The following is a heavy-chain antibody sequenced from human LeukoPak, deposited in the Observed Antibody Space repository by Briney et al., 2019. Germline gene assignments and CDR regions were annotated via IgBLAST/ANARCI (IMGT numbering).Heavy chain of an antibody. D-gene: IGHD3-3*01. J-gene: IGHJ6*02. Sequence: SETLSLTCTVSGGSISNYYWSWIRQPPGKGLEWIGYIYYSGSTYYNPSLKSRVTISVDTSKNQFSLKLSSVTAADTAVYYCARGVPYYDFWSGYDYDYYYGMDVWGQGTTVTVSS. CDR2: IYYSGST. CDR3: ARGVPYYDFWSGYDYDYYYGMDV. V-gene: IGHV4-59*12. CDR1: GGSISNYY.